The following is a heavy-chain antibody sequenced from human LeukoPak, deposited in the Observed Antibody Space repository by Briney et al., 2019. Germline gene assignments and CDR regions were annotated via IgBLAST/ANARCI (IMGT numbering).Heavy chain of an antibody. J-gene: IGHJ4*02. CDR3: ARDQTYYYDSSGYRGLDY. V-gene: IGHV3-48*03. D-gene: IGHD3-22*01. CDR2: ISSSGSTI. CDR1: GFTFSSYE. Sequence: PGGSLRPSCAASGFTFSSYEMNWVRQAPGKGLEWVSYISSSGSTIYYADSVKGRFTISRDNAKNSLYLQMNSLRTEDTAVYYCARDQTYYYDSSGYRGLDYWGQGTLVTVSS.